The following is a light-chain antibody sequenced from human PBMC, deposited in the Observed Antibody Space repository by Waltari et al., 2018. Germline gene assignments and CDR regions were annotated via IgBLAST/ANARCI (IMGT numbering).Light chain of an antibody. Sequence: SYVLTQPPSVSVAPGKTAPFTCEGINIETKTVHWYQQKAGQAPPLVVYDDGDRPSGIPERFSGSNSGSTATLTISRVEAGDEADYFCQVWDTRSDHVVFGGGTKLTVL. CDR3: QVWDTRSDHVV. V-gene: IGLV3-21*03. CDR2: DDG. CDR1: NIETKT. J-gene: IGLJ2*01.